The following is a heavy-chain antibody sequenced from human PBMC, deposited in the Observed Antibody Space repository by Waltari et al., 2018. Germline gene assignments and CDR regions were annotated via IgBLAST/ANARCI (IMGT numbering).Heavy chain of an antibody. CDR1: GFPFNTNA. CDR3: AKEGGYSEYIPTHNDF. V-gene: IGHV3-23*01. Sequence: EVQLLESGGGLVQPGGSLRLPCAASGFPFNTNAMTWVRQAPGKGLEWVSSISGSGDGIWYAGSVKGRFTISRDNSKNTLLLQMNSLRAEDTAIYYCAKEGGYSEYIPTHNDFWGQGTLVTVSS. J-gene: IGHJ4*02. CDR2: ISGSGDGI. D-gene: IGHD1-26*01.